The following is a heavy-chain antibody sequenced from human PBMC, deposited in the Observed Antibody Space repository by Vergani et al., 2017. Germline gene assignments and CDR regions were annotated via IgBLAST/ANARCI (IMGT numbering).Heavy chain of an antibody. CDR1: GFSFGSYG. D-gene: IGHD4-17*01. J-gene: IGHJ4*02. CDR3: ARGASGDYVSSFDY. CDR2: ISNDGGNK. Sequence: QVQLVESGGNVVQSGTSLRLSCAASGFSFGSYGMHWVRQSPGKGLEWVAVISNDGGNKYYADSVKGRFTISRDNSKNTLYLQMNSLRAEDTAVYYCARGASGDYVSSFDYWGQGTLVTVSS. V-gene: IGHV3-30*03.